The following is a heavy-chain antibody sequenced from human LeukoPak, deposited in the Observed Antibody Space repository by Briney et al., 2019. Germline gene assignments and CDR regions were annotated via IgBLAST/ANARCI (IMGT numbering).Heavy chain of an antibody. CDR2: INPSGGST. D-gene: IGHD1-26*01. CDR1: GYTSTSYY. J-gene: IGHJ4*02. V-gene: IGHV1-46*01. Sequence: ASVKVSCKASGYTSTSYYMHWVRQAPGQGLEWMGIINPSGGSTSYAQKFQGRVTMTRDTSTSTVYMELSSLRSEDTAVYYCARGFPGGEWELLIGFDYWGQGTLVTVSS. CDR3: ARGFPGGEWELLIGFDY.